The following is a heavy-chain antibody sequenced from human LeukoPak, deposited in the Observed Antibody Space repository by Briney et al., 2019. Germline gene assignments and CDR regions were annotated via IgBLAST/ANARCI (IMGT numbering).Heavy chain of an antibody. D-gene: IGHD2-15*01. V-gene: IGHV1-18*01. CDR2: ISGYNGNT. CDR3: ARGIIGYYFDY. Sequence: GASVKVSCKASGYTFSRYGISWVRQAPGQGLEWMGWISGYNGNTKSAQMVQGRVTMTTDTSTSTAYMELRSLRSDDTAVYYCARGIIGYYFDYWGQGTLVTVSS. J-gene: IGHJ4*02. CDR1: GYTFSRYG.